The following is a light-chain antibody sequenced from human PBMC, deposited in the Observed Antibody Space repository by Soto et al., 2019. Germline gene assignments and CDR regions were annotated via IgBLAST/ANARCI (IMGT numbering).Light chain of an antibody. V-gene: IGKV3-11*01. J-gene: IGKJ3*01. CDR3: QQRSNWPLT. Sequence: EIVLTQSPGTLSLSPGDRATLSCRASQSLTNKYLAWYRQKPGQAPRLLIYDASNRATGIPARFSGSGSGTDFTLTISSLEPEDFAVYYCQQRSNWPLTFGPGTKVDIK. CDR2: DAS. CDR1: QSLTNKY.